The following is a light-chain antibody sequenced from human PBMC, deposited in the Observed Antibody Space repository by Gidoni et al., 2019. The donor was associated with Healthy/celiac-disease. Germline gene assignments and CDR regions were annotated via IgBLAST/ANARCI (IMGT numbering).Light chain of an antibody. Sequence: DIVMTQSPLSLPVTPGEPASISCRSSQSLLHSNGYNYLDWYLQKPGQSPQLLIYLGSNRASGVPDRFSGSGSGTDFTLKISRVEAEDVGVYYCMQALQTWTFXQGTKVEIK. CDR1: QSLLHSNGYNY. V-gene: IGKV2-28*01. CDR3: MQALQTWT. CDR2: LGS. J-gene: IGKJ1*01.